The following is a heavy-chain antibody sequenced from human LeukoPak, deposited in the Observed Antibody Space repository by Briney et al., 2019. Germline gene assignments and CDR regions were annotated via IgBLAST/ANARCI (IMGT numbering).Heavy chain of an antibody. J-gene: IGHJ4*02. D-gene: IGHD6-25*01. Sequence: EASVKDSCKASGYTFTGYYIHWVRQAPGQGLKCMGRINADNGDTNYSRALQGRVTMSRDTSITTAYMDMSRLTYDDTAVYNCVRAAGGGSFDYWGRGTLVTVSS. CDR3: VRAAGGGSFDY. CDR2: INADNGDT. V-gene: IGHV1-2*06. CDR1: GYTFTGYY.